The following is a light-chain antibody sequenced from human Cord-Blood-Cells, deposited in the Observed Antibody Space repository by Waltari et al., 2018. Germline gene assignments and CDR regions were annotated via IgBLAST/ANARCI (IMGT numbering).Light chain of an antibody. CDR1: QSISSY. CDR2: AAS. CDR3: QQSYSTPPWT. V-gene: IGKV1-39*01. Sequence: DIQMTQSPSSLSASVGDRVTITCRESQSISSYLNWYQQKPGKAPKLLIYAASSLQIGVPSRFSVSGSGTDFTLTISSLQPEDFATYYCQQSYSTPPWTFGQGTKVEIK. J-gene: IGKJ1*01.